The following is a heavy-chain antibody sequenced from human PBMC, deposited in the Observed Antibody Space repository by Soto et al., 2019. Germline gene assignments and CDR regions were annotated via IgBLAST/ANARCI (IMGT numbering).Heavy chain of an antibody. CDR1: GFTFSHSA. CDR3: AAESYYKGNGTKGRMD. D-gene: IGHD2-8*01. V-gene: IGHV1-58*02. CDR2: VVVGSGTT. Sequence: QMQLVQSGPEVKKPGTSLKVSCKASGFTFSHSAMQWVRQARGQSLEWIGWVVVGSGTTNYAQKFQERVTMSWDMSTKSAHVDLSRLRSEHTAVYYCAAESYYKGNGTKGRMDWGQGTLVTVSS. J-gene: IGHJ4*02.